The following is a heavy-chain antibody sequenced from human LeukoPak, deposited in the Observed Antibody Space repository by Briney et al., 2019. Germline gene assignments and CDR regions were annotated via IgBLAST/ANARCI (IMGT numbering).Heavy chain of an antibody. J-gene: IGHJ6*02. CDR1: GFSVSNYY. CDR3: ARGDCSSTSCYTGYYYYGMDV. Sequence: GGSLRLSCAASGFSVSNYYMSWVRQAPGKGLEWVSYISSSSSTIYYADSVKGRFTISRDNAKNSLYLQMNSLRAEDTAVYYCARGDCSSTSCYTGYYYYGMDVWGQGTTVTVSS. D-gene: IGHD2-2*02. V-gene: IGHV3-48*01. CDR2: ISSSSSTI.